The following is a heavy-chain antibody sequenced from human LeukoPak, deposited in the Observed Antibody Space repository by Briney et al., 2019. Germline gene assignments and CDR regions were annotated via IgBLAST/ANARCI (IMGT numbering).Heavy chain of an antibody. D-gene: IGHD3-9*01. CDR2: IDPSDSYT. V-gene: IGHV5-10-1*01. J-gene: IGHJ6*04. Sequence: GESLRISCKGSGSRFTSYWISWVRQVPGKGLEWMGRIDPSDSYTNYSPSFQGHVTISADKSISTAYLQWSSLKASDTAMYYCARHEAYYDILTATYYYYGMDVWGKGTTVTVSS. CDR3: ARHEAYYDILTATYYYYGMDV. CDR1: GSRFTSYW.